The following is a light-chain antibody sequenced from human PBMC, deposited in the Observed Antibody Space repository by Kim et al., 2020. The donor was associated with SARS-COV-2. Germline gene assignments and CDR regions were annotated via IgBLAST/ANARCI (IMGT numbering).Light chain of an antibody. Sequence: GQSVTISCTGTSSDVGSYNLVSWYQQHPGKAPKLMIYEVSKRPSGVSNRFSGSKSGNTASLTISGLQAEDEADYYCCSYAGSSTYVFGTGTKVTVL. V-gene: IGLV2-23*02. CDR3: CSYAGSSTYV. CDR2: EVS. J-gene: IGLJ1*01. CDR1: SSDVGSYNL.